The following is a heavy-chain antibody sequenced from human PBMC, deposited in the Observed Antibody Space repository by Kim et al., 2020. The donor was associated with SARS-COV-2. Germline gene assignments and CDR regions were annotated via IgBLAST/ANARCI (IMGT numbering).Heavy chain of an antibody. Sequence: ASVKVSCKASGYTFTSYDINWVRQATGQGLEWMGWMNPNSGNTGYAQKFQGRVTMTRNTSISTAYMELSSLRSEDTAVYYCAREGPLYCSSVSCQYNWFDPWGQGTLVTVSS. CDR3: AREGPLYCSSVSCQYNWFDP. V-gene: IGHV1-8*01. D-gene: IGHD2-2*01. CDR1: GYTFTSYD. J-gene: IGHJ5*02. CDR2: MNPNSGNT.